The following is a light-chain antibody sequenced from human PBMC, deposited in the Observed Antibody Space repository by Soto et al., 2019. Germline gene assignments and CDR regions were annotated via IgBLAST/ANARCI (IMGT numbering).Light chain of an antibody. CDR3: QQYGSSPRT. Sequence: EIVLTQSPATLSLSPGERATLSCGASQSLSSSYLAWYQQKPGLAPRLLIYDVYSKATGIPDRFSGSGSGKDFTLTISRLQPEDFAVYYCQQYGSSPRTFGQGTKMEIK. CDR1: QSLSSSY. J-gene: IGKJ1*01. CDR2: DVY. V-gene: IGKV3D-20*01.